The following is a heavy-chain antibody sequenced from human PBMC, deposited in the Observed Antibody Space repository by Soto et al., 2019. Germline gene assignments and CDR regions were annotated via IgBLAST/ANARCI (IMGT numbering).Heavy chain of an antibody. J-gene: IGHJ4*02. V-gene: IGHV4-34*01. CDR1: GGSFSGCY. CDR2: INHSGST. CDR3: ARAYSSGRTY. Sequence: SETLSLTCAVYGGSFSGCYWSWIRQPPGKGLEWIGEINHSGSTNYNPSLKSRVTISVDTSKNQFSLKLSSVTAADTAVYYCARAYSSGRTYWGQGTLVTVSS. D-gene: IGHD6-19*01.